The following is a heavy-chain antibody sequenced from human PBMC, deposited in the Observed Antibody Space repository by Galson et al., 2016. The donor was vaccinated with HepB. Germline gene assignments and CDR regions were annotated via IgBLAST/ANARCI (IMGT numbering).Heavy chain of an antibody. J-gene: IGHJ4*02. CDR3: AITGEVVTATLFDY. CDR2: IIPIFGTA. D-gene: IGHD2-21*02. Sequence: SVKVSCKASGGTFSSYAISWVRQAPGQGLEWMGGIIPIFGTANYAQKFQGRVTITADESTSTAYMELSSLRSEDTAVYYCAITGEVVTATLFDYWGQGTLVTVSS. CDR1: GGTFSSYA. V-gene: IGHV1-69*13.